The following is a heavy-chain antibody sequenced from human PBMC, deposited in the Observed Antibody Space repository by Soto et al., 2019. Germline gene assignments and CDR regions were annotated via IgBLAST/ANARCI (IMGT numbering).Heavy chain of an antibody. CDR1: GFTFSSYG. J-gene: IGHJ4*02. D-gene: IGHD5-12*01. Sequence: QVQLVESGGGVVQPGRSLRLSCAASGFTFSSYGMHWVRQAPGKGLEWVAVIWYDGSNKYYADSVKGRFTISRDNSKNTLYLQMNSLRAEDTAVYYCAREGTSGDDFDYWGQGTLVTVSS. CDR2: IWYDGSNK. CDR3: AREGTSGDDFDY. V-gene: IGHV3-33*01.